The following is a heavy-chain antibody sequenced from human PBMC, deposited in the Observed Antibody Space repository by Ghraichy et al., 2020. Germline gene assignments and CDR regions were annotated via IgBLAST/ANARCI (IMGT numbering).Heavy chain of an antibody. Sequence: GSLRLSCAASGFTFNNYAMSWVRQAPGMGLEWVSVISDGGGGTYYADSVKGRFTISRDNSKNTVSLQMNSLRAEDTALYYCATKGDQLPSRIGYYYMDVWGKGTTVTVSS. CDR3: ATKGDQLPSRIGYYYMDV. CDR1: GFTFNNYA. V-gene: IGHV3-23*01. D-gene: IGHD2-2*01. J-gene: IGHJ6*03. CDR2: ISDGGGGT.